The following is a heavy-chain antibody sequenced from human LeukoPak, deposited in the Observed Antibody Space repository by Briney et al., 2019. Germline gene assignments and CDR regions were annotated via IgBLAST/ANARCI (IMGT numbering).Heavy chain of an antibody. CDR2: INPSGGST. D-gene: IGHD5-18*01. CDR3: AREVDTPRDAYNWFDP. Sequence: GASVKVSCKASGYTFTSYYMHWVRQAPGQGLEWMGIINPSGGSTSYAQKFQGRVTITTDESTSTAYMELSSLRSEDTAVYYCAREVDTPRDAYNWFDPWGQGTLVTVSS. CDR1: GYTFTSYY. V-gene: IGHV1-46*01. J-gene: IGHJ5*02.